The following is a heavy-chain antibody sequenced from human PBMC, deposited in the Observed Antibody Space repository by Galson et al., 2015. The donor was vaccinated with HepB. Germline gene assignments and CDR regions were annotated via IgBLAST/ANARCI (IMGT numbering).Heavy chain of an antibody. CDR2: IKQDGSEK. J-gene: IGHJ6*02. V-gene: IGHV3-7*03. CDR1: GFTFSSYW. D-gene: IGHD6-19*01. CDR3: ARISGSSGWPYYYGLDV. Sequence: SLRLSCAASGFTFSSYWMSWVRQAPGKGLEWVANIKQDGSEKYYVDSVKGRFTISRDNAQNSLYLQMNSLRAEDTAVYYCARISGSSGWPYYYGLDVWGQGTTVTVSS.